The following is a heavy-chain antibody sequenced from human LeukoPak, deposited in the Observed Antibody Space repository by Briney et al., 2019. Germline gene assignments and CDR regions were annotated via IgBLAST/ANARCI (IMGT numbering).Heavy chain of an antibody. CDR3: ARDRDYSKLIWFDP. J-gene: IGHJ5*02. D-gene: IGHD4-11*01. CDR2: IYTSGST. Sequence: PSEALSLTCTVSGGSISSYYWSWIRQPAGKGLEWIGRIYTSGSTNYNPSLKSRVTMSVDTSKNQFSLKLSSVTAADTAVYYCARDRDYSKLIWFDPWGQGTLVTDPS. V-gene: IGHV4-4*07. CDR1: GGSISSYY.